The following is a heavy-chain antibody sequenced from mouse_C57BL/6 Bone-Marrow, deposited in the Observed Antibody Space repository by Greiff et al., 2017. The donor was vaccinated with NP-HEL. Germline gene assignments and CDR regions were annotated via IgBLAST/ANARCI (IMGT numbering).Heavy chain of an antibody. CDR1: GYTFTDYN. J-gene: IGHJ3*01. D-gene: IGHD2-3*01. V-gene: IGHV1-22*01. CDR2: INPNNGGT. CDR3: ARWLYDGYYEGFAY. Sequence: EVQLQQSGPELVKPGASVKMSCKASGYTFTDYNMHWVKQSHGKSLEWIGYINPNNGGTSYNQKFKGKATLTVNKSSSTAYMELRSLTSEDSAVYYCARWLYDGYYEGFAYWGQGTLVTVSA.